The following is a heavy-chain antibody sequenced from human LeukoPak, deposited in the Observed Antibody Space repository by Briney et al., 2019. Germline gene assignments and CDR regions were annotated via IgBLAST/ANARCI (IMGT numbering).Heavy chain of an antibody. J-gene: IGHJ3*02. CDR3: ARLQYYYDSSGYYGRSDAFDI. V-gene: IGHV3-48*01. D-gene: IGHD3-22*01. CDR2: ISGSSGTI. CDR1: GFTFSTYS. Sequence: PGGSLRLSCAASGFTFSTYSMNWVRQAPRKGLEWVSYISGSSGTIYYADSVKGRFTISRDNAKNSLYLQMNSLRAEDTAVYYCARLQYYYDSSGYYGRSDAFDIWGQGTMVTVSS.